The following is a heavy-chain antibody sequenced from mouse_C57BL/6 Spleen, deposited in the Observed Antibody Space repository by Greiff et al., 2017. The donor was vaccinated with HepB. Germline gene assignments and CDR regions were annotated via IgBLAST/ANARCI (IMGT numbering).Heavy chain of an antibody. D-gene: IGHD1-1*01. Sequence: EVMLVESGGGLVKPGGSLKLSCAASGFTFSDYGMHWVRQAPEKGLEWVAYISSGSSTIYYADTVKGRFTISRDNAKNTLFLQRTSLRSEDTAMYYCARTLYYYGSSYDYFDYWGQGTTLTVSS. CDR2: ISSGSSTI. V-gene: IGHV5-17*01. CDR1: GFTFSDYG. CDR3: ARTLYYYGSSYDYFDY. J-gene: IGHJ2*01.